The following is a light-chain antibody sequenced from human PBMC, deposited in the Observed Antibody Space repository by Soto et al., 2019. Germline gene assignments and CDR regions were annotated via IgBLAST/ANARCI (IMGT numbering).Light chain of an antibody. Sequence: QSVLTQPPSVSEAPRQRVTISCSGSSSNIGNNAVNWYQNLPGKAPKLLSYSHDLLPSGVSDRFSGSKSGTTASLAISGLQAEDEAVYYCSAWDDSLKWVFGGGTKLTVL. J-gene: IGLJ3*02. CDR3: SAWDDSLKWV. CDR1: SSNIGNNA. CDR2: SHD. V-gene: IGLV1-36*01.